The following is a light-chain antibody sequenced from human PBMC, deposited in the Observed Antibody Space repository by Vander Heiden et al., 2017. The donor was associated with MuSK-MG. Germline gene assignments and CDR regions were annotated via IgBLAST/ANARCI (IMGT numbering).Light chain of an antibody. Sequence: SALTQPPSLSASSGQPTTISRTGSSTDIGGYRYLSWYHQYPDKAPKLMIYNVSNRRAEVSNRFSGSKSGNTASLTISGLQTEDEADYYCSSYTSRTSLVFGGGTKLTVL. V-gene: IGLV2-14*03. J-gene: IGLJ2*01. CDR1: STDIGGYRY. CDR2: NVS. CDR3: SSYTSRTSLV.